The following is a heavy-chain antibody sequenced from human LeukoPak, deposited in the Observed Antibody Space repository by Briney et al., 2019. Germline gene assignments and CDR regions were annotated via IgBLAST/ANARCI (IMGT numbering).Heavy chain of an antibody. CDR3: ARALSLHRGSFYLYFDY. D-gene: IGHD3-16*01. Sequence: PGGSLRLSCEASGFTFSDSYRSWIRQAPGKGLEWVSYISSSGSTIYYADSVKGRFTISRDNTKNSLDLQMDSLRAEDTAVYYCARALSLHRGSFYLYFDYWGQGTLVTVSS. V-gene: IGHV3-11*01. CDR2: ISSSGSTI. CDR1: GFTFSDSY. J-gene: IGHJ4*02.